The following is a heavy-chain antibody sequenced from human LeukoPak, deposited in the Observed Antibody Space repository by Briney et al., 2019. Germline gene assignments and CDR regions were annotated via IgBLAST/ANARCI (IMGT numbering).Heavy chain of an antibody. CDR3: ARQSAGHGQPRQN. V-gene: IGHV4-39*01. CDR1: GGSISSSSYF. J-gene: IGHJ4*02. D-gene: IGHD4-17*01. CDR2: IYYSGST. Sequence: SETLSLTCTVSGGSISSSSYFWGWIRQPPGKGLEWIGSIYYSGSTYYSPSLKSRVTISVDTSKNQFSLKLSSVTAADTAVYYCARQSAGHGQPRQNWGQGTLVTVSS.